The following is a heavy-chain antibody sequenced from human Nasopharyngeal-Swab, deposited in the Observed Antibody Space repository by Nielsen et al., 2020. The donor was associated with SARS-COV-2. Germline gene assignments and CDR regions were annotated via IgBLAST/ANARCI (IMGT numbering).Heavy chain of an antibody. CDR1: GGTFSSYA. CDR2: IITIIYVA. Sequence: SVKVSCKASGGTFSSYAISWVRQAPGQRLEWMGGIITIIYVAKYGQKLQGRVAITADKSTSTAYMELRSLRSDDTGVYYCARGGWLRRSYYYSYYYMDVWGKGTTVSVSS. V-gene: IGHV1-69*10. CDR3: ARGGWLRRSYYYSYYYMDV. J-gene: IGHJ6*03. D-gene: IGHD5-12*01.